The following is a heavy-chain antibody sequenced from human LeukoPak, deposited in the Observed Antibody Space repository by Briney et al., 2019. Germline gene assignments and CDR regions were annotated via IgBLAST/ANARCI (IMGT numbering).Heavy chain of an antibody. V-gene: IGHV4-34*01. Sequence: PSETLSLTCAVYGGSFSGYYWSWIRQPPGKGLEWIGEINHSGSTNYNPSLKSRVTISVDTSKNQFSLKLSSVTAADTAVYYCARLKRRLGYCSSTSCYAGLGFDYWGQGTLVTVSS. CDR1: GGSFSGYY. CDR2: INHSGST. D-gene: IGHD2-2*01. CDR3: ARLKRRLGYCSSTSCYAGLGFDY. J-gene: IGHJ4*02.